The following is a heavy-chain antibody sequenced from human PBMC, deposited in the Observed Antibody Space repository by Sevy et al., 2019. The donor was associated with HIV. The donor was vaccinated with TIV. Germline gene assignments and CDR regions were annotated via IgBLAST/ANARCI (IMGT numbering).Heavy chain of an antibody. CDR1: GASVSSGSFF. D-gene: IGHD6-6*01. V-gene: IGHV4-61*01. Sequence: SETLSLTCSVSGASVSSGSFFWTWIRQAPGKGLEWIGYIYYSGSTNYNPSLKSRVTFSVDTSKNQFSLKLRSVTAADTAVYYCARDQAESSSTGGLHSWGPGALVTVSS. J-gene: IGHJ4*02. CDR2: IYYSGST. CDR3: ARDQAESSSTGGLHS.